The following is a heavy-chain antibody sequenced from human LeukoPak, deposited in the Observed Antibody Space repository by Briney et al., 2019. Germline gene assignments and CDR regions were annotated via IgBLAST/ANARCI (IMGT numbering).Heavy chain of an antibody. CDR3: ARDRLPYYYDSSGYLNY. J-gene: IGHJ4*02. CDR1: GYTFTGYY. D-gene: IGHD3-22*01. V-gene: IGHV1-2*02. Sequence: ASVKVSCKASGYTFTGYYMHWVRQAPGQGLEWMGWINPNSGGTNYAQKSQGRVTMTRDTSISTAYMELSRLRSDDTAVYYCARDRLPYYYDSSGYLNYWGQGTLVTVSS. CDR2: INPNSGGT.